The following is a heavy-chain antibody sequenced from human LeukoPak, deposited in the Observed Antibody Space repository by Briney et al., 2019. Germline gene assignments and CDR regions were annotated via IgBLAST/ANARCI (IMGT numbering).Heavy chain of an antibody. CDR2: IWYDGSNK. D-gene: IGHD6-13*01. CDR1: GFTFSSYG. CDR3: ARGDSSSWDQDPYGMDV. J-gene: IGHJ6*02. Sequence: GGSLRLSCAASGFTFSSYGMHWVRQSPGKGLEWVAVIWYDGSNKYYADSVKGRFTISRDNSKNTLYLQMNSLRAEDTAVYYCARGDSSSWDQDPYGMDVWGQGTTVTVSS. V-gene: IGHV3-33*01.